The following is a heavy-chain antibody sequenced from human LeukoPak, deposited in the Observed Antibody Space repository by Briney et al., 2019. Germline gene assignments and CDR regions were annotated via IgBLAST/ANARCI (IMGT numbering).Heavy chain of an antibody. Sequence: GGSLRLSCAASGFTVRSNYMSWVRQAPGKGLEWVSVIYSGGSTYYADSVKGRFTIFRDNSKNTLYLQMNSLRAGDTAMYYCARLLPYSYFDYWGQGTLVTVSS. J-gene: IGHJ4*02. D-gene: IGHD2-21*01. CDR3: ARLLPYSYFDY. CDR2: IYSGGST. CDR1: GFTVRSNY. V-gene: IGHV3-53*01.